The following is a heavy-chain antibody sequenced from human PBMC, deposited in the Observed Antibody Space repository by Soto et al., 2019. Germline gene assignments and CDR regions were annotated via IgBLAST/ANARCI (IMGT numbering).Heavy chain of an antibody. D-gene: IGHD1-1*01. CDR3: AVGRNGDY. V-gene: IGHV1-18*01. CDR2: ISAHNGNT. Sequence: QVHLVQSGAEVKKPGASVKVSCKASGYTFTSYGITWVRQAPGQGLEWMGWISAHNGNTDDAQKLKGTVIVTRDASACSADMGLRGWISDFAAVYYCAVGRNGDYWGQGALVTGSS. J-gene: IGHJ4*02. CDR1: GYTFTSYG.